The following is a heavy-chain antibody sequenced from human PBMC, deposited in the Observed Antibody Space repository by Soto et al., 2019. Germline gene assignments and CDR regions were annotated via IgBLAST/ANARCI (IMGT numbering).Heavy chain of an antibody. CDR1: GFTFSSYA. CDR3: GKPRGGGAVPGFDY. CDR2: ISDSGGST. J-gene: IGHJ4*02. D-gene: IGHD6-19*01. Sequence: PGGSLRLSCAASGFTFSSYAMSWVRQAPGKGLEWVSAISDSGGSTYCADSVKGRFTISRDNSKNTLYLQMNSLRAEDTAVSCGGKPRGGGAVPGFDYWGQGTLVTVSS. V-gene: IGHV3-23*01.